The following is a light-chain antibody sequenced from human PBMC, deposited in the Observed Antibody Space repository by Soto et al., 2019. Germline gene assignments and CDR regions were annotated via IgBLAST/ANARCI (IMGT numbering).Light chain of an antibody. Sequence: QSALTQPRSVSGSPGQSVTISCTGTSSDVGGYNYVSWYQQHPGTAPKLMIYDVSKRPSGVPDRFSGSKSGNTSSLTISGLQADDEADYYCCSYEGSYTWVFGGGTKVTVL. CDR3: CSYEGSYTWV. V-gene: IGLV2-11*01. CDR2: DVS. CDR1: SSDVGGYNY. J-gene: IGLJ3*02.